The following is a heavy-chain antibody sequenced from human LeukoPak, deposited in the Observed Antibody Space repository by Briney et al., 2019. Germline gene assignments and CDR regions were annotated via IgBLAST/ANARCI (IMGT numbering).Heavy chain of an antibody. D-gene: IGHD6-6*01. CDR3: AKVAEQLVRGGYFDY. J-gene: IGHJ4*02. V-gene: IGHV3-15*07. CDR1: GFTFSSAW. Sequence: GGSLRLSWAASGFTFSSAWMNWVRQAPGKGLEWVGRIKSETDGGTTDYAAPVKGTFTISRDDSENTLYLQMNSLRAEDTAVYYCAKVAEQLVRGGYFDYWGQGTLVTVSS. CDR2: IKSETDGGTT.